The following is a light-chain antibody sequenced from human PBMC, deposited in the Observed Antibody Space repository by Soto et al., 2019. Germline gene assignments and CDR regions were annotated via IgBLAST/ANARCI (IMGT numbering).Light chain of an antibody. J-gene: IGKJ3*01. V-gene: IGKV3-20*01. CDR2: GAS. Sequence: EIVLTQSPGTLSLFPGERATLSCRASQSVSSSYLAWYQKKPGQAPRLLIYGASSRATGIPDRFSGSGSGTDFTLTISRLEPEDFAVYYCQQYGSSPFTFGPGTKVDIK. CDR3: QQYGSSPFT. CDR1: QSVSSSY.